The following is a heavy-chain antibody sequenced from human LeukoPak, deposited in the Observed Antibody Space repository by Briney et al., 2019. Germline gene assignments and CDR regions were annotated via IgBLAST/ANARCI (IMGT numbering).Heavy chain of an antibody. CDR2: ISYDGSNK. D-gene: IGHD6-6*01. J-gene: IGHJ4*02. CDR1: GFTFSSYA. CDR3: ARDLEGQLVLGLDY. Sequence: GGSLRLSCAASGFTFSSYAMHWVRQAPGKGLVGVAVISYDGSNKYYADSVKGRFTISRDNSKSTLYLQMNSLRAEDTAVYYCARDLEGQLVLGLDYWGQGALVTVSS. V-gene: IGHV3-30-3*01.